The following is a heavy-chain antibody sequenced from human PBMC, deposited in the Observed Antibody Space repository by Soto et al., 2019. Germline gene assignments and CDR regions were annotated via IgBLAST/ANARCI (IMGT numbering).Heavy chain of an antibody. CDR1: GFTFSSYG. CDR2: IYSGGST. D-gene: IGHD4-17*01. J-gene: IGHJ4*02. CDR3: ARATLSAYGYYFDY. V-gene: IGHV3-NL1*01. Sequence: QVQLVESGGGVVQPGRSLRLSCAASGFTFSSYGMHWVRQAPGKGLEWVAVIYSGGSTYYADSVKGRFTISRDNSKNTLYLQMNSLRAEDTAVYYCARATLSAYGYYFDYWGQGTLVTVSS.